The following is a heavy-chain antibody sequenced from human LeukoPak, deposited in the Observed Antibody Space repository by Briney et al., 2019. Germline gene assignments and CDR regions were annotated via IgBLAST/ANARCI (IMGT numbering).Heavy chain of an antibody. D-gene: IGHD3-22*01. V-gene: IGHV3-9*01. Sequence: GGSLRLSCAASGFTFDDYAMHWVRQAPGKGLEWVSGISWNSGSIGYADSVKGRFTISRDNAKNSLYLQMNSLRAEDTALYYCAKETYYYDSSGYVAYFDYWSQGTLVTVSS. CDR1: GFTFDDYA. CDR2: ISWNSGSI. J-gene: IGHJ4*02. CDR3: AKETYYYDSSGYVAYFDY.